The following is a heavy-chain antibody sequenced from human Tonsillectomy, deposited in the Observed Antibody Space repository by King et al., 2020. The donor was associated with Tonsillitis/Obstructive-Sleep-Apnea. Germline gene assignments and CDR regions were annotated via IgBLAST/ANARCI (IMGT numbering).Heavy chain of an antibody. CDR2: INPSGGST. D-gene: IGHD1-26*01. CDR1: GYTFTSYY. CDR3: ARDGKRGGSSAWSYFDY. J-gene: IGHJ4*02. V-gene: IGHV1-46*01. Sequence: QLVQSGAEVKKPGASVKVSCKASGYTFTSYYMHWVRQAPGQGLEWMGIINPSGGSTSYAQKFQGRVTMTRDTSTSTVYMELSSLRSEDTAVYYCARDGKRGGSSAWSYFDYWGQGTLVTVSS.